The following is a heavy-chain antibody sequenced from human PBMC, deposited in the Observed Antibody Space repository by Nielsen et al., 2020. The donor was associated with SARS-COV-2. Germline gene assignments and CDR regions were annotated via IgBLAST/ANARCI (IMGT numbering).Heavy chain of an antibody. CDR3: AKMYYDFWSGYFDYYYYMDV. CDR2: ISGSGGST. Sequence: VRQAPGKGLEWVSGISGSGGSTYYADSAKGRFTISRDNSKNTLYLQMNSLRVEDTAVYYCAKMYYDFWSGYFDYYYYMDVWGKGTTVTVSS. V-gene: IGHV3-23*01. D-gene: IGHD3-3*01. J-gene: IGHJ6*03.